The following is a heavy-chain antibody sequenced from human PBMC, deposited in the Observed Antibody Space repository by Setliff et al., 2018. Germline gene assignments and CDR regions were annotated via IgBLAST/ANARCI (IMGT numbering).Heavy chain of an antibody. CDR1: GGSISSYY. CDR3: AREQWLDPPGYYYMDV. V-gene: IGHV4-4*07. D-gene: IGHD6-19*01. CDR2: IYIGGSA. Sequence: SETLSLTCTVSGGSISSYYWSWIRQPAGKGLEWIGHIYIGGSANYNPSLKSRVTTSIDTSKNQFSLKLNSVTAADMAVYYCAREQWLDPPGYYYMDVWAKGTTITVSS. J-gene: IGHJ6*03.